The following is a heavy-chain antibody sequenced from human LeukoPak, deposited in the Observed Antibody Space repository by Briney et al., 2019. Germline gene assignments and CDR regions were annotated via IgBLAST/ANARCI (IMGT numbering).Heavy chain of an antibody. Sequence: SETLSLTCTVSGGSISSYYWSWIRQPPGKGLEWIGYIYYSGSTNYNPSLKSRVTISVDTSKNQFSPKLSSVTAADTAVYYCAREGRGTYYYGSGSYSDAFDIWGQGTMVTVSS. CDR3: AREGRGTYYYGSGSYSDAFDI. CDR1: GGSISSYY. D-gene: IGHD3-10*01. CDR2: IYYSGST. J-gene: IGHJ3*02. V-gene: IGHV4-59*01.